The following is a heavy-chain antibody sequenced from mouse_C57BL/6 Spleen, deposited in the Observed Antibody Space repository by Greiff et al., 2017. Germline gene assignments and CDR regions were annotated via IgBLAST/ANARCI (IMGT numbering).Heavy chain of an antibody. J-gene: IGHJ4*01. Sequence: EVNLVESGGGLVQPGGSLKISCAASGFTFSDSGMAWVRQAPRTGPEWVAFISNLAYSINYADPVTGRFTISGEKAKNTLDLEMSSLRSEDTAMYYCAREGGRAFDDWGQGTSVTVAA. V-gene: IGHV5-15*01. CDR3: AREGGRAFDD. CDR2: ISNLAYSI. CDR1: GFTFSDSG. D-gene: IGHD3-3*01.